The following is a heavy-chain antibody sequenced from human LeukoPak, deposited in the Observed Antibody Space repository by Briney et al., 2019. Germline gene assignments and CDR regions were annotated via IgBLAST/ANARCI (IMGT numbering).Heavy chain of an antibody. J-gene: IGHJ5*02. Sequence: SVKVSCKASGGTFSSYAISWVRQAPGQGLGWMGGIIPIFGTANYTQKFQGRVTITADESTSTAYMELSSLRSEDTAVYYCAREFTMVRGVLYNWFDPWGQGTLVTVSS. CDR2: IIPIFGTA. CDR1: GGTFSSYA. CDR3: AREFTMVRGVLYNWFDP. D-gene: IGHD3-10*01. V-gene: IGHV1-69*13.